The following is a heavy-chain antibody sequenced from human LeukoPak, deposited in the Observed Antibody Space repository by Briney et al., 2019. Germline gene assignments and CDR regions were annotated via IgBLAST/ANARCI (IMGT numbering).Heavy chain of an antibody. J-gene: IGHJ6*04. D-gene: IGHD3-10*01. V-gene: IGHV1-46*01. CDR1: GYTFTSYY. CDR2: INPSGGGT. Sequence: ASVKVSCKASGYTFTSYYMRWVRQAPGQGLDWMGIINPSGGGTSYAQKLQGRVTMTRDTATSTVYMELSSLRSEDTAVYYCARGMVRGVIIKPYYYYGMDVWGKGTTVTVSS. CDR3: ARGMVRGVIIKPYYYYGMDV.